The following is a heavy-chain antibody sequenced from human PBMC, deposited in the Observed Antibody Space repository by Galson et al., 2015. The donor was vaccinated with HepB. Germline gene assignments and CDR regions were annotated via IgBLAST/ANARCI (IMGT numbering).Heavy chain of an antibody. CDR3: ARLIEDEKAMVYAIVDY. V-gene: IGHV4-59*08. CDR2: IYYSGST. Sequence: SETLSLTCTVSGGSISSYYWSWIRQPPGKGLEWIGYIYYSGSTNYNPSLKSRVTISVDTSKNQFSLKLSSVTAADTAVYYCARLIEDEKAMVYAIVDYWGQGTLVTVSS. J-gene: IGHJ4*02. CDR1: GGSISSYY. D-gene: IGHD2-8*01.